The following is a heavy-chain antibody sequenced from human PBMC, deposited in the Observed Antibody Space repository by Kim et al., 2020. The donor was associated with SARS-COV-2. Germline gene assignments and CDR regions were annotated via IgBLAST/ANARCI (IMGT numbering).Heavy chain of an antibody. V-gene: IGHV3-30*18. CDR2: ISYDGSNK. Sequence: GGSLRLSCAASGFTFSSYGMHWVRQAPGKGLEWVAVISYDGSNKYYADSVKGRFTISRDNSKNTLYLQMNSLRAEDTAVYYCAKPPGNGGNGGCFDYWGQGTLVTVSS. CDR1: GFTFSSYG. CDR3: AKPPGNGGNGGCFDY. D-gene: IGHD2-15*01. J-gene: IGHJ4*02.